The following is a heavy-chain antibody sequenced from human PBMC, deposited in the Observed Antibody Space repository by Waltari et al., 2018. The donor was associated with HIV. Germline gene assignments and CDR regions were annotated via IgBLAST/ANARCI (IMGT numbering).Heavy chain of an antibody. CDR3: ARRGGATVTSYYYYGLDV. CDR2: IFYSGNT. D-gene: IGHD4-17*01. J-gene: IGHJ6*02. CDR1: GPSISIDRSY. V-gene: IGHV4-39*02. Sequence: QVQLLESGPGLVKPSETLSLPCTVSGPSISIDRSYWGRVRQPPGKGLEWIGNIFYSGNTYYNPSLKSRVTISIDTSKKHFSLKLTSVTAADTAVYYCARRGGATVTSYYYYGLDVWGQGTTVTVSS.